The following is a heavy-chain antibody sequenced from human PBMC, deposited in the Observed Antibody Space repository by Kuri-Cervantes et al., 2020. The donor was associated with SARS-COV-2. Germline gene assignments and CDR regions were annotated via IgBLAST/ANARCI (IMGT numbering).Heavy chain of an antibody. CDR2: IYYNGST. Sequence: SCTVSGVSVTTFGSYWTWIRQPPGKGLEWVGYIYYNGSTYYNPSLRSRVIVSVDRSKNQFSLNLNSVTAADTALYYCARGAIDWGQGTLVTVSS. V-gene: IGHV4-31*02. J-gene: IGHJ4*02. CDR3: ARGAID. D-gene: IGHD2/OR15-2a*01. CDR1: GVSVTTFGSY.